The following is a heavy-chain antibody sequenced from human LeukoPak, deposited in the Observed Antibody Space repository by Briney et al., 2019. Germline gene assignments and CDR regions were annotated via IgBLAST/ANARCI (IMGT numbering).Heavy chain of an antibody. Sequence: GASVKVSCKASGYTFTSYGISWVRQAPGKALEWMGCISAYNGNTNYAQKLQDRVTMTTDTSTSTAYMELRSLRSDDTAVYYCARDGDYDILTGYYKGPEAFDIWGQGTMVTVSS. V-gene: IGHV1-18*01. CDR2: ISAYNGNT. CDR1: GYTFTSYG. J-gene: IGHJ3*02. D-gene: IGHD3-9*01. CDR3: ARDGDYDILTGYYKGPEAFDI.